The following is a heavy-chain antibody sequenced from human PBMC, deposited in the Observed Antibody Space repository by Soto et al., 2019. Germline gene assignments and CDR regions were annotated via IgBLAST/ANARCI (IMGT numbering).Heavy chain of an antibody. CDR1: GFTFSSYA. Sequence: PGGSLRLSCAASGFTFSSYAMHWVRQAPGKGLEWVAVISYDGSNKYYADSVKGRFTISRDNSKNTLYLQMNSLRAEDTAVYYCARDSPKYGSYYSYGMDVWGKGTTVTVAS. J-gene: IGHJ6*04. CDR3: ARDSPKYGSYYSYGMDV. V-gene: IGHV3-30-3*01. D-gene: IGHD3-10*01. CDR2: ISYDGSNK.